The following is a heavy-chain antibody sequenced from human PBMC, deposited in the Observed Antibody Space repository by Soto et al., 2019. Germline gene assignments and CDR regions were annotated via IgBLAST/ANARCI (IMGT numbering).Heavy chain of an antibody. D-gene: IGHD6-13*01. Sequence: GESLKISCVASGFTFSRHGLSWVRQAPGKGLEWVSTINPSGDSTFYADSVKGRFTISRDNSKNTVYLQMNSLSVGDTAVYLCAKVDVSTAGSFDYWGQGALVTVSS. CDR3: AKVDVSTAGSFDY. CDR2: INPSGDST. V-gene: IGHV3-23*01. CDR1: GFTFSRHG. J-gene: IGHJ4*02.